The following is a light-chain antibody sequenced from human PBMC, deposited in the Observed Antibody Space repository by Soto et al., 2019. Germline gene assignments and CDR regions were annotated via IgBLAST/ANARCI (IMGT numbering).Light chain of an antibody. CDR1: QSVSST. Sequence: EIVMTQSPATLSVSPGERANLSCRASQSVSSTLAWYQQKPGQAPRLLIYGTSTRATGIPDRFSGSGSGTDFTLTISSLQSEDFAVYYCQQYNNWPPWTFGQGTKVDIK. V-gene: IGKV3-15*01. CDR2: GTS. CDR3: QQYNNWPPWT. J-gene: IGKJ1*01.